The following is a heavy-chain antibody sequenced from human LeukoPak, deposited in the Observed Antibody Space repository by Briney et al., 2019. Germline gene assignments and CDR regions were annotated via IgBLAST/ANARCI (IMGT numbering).Heavy chain of an antibody. Sequence: PGGSLRLSCAASGFTFSSYWMHWVRQAPGKGLVWVSRINSDGSSTSYADSVKGRFTISRDNAKNTLYLQMNSLRAEDTAVYYCAKDPFPAEQGIAVAGNYFDYWGQGTLVTASS. CDR2: INSDGSST. V-gene: IGHV3-74*01. CDR3: AKDPFPAEQGIAVAGNYFDY. CDR1: GFTFSSYW. J-gene: IGHJ4*02. D-gene: IGHD6-19*01.